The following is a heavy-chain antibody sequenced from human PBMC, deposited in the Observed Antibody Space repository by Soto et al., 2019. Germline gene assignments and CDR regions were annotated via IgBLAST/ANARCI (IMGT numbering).Heavy chain of an antibody. CDR2: INAGNGNT. CDR3: ARTPPITMVRGVIIPHSPSNWFDP. V-gene: IGHV1-3*01. D-gene: IGHD3-10*01. Sequence: ASVKVSCKASGYTFTSYAMHWVRQAPGQRLEWMGWINAGNGNTKYSQKFQGRVTMTRDTSTSTVYMELSSLRSEDTAVYYCARTPPITMVRGVIIPHSPSNWFDPWGQGTLVTVSS. CDR1: GYTFTSYA. J-gene: IGHJ5*02.